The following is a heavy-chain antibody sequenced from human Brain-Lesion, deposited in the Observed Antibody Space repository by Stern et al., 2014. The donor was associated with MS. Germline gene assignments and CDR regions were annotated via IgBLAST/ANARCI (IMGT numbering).Heavy chain of an antibody. CDR2: IYYIGST. CDR1: GYSISSGDNY. D-gene: IGHD3-22*01. V-gene: IGHV4-30-4*01. Sequence: QVQLVESGPGLVKPSQTLSLTCNVSGYSISSGDNYWSWLRQSPGKGLEWFGYIYYIGSTFYNPSLKIRVSISVDTAQNQFSLSLSAVTAADTAVYYCARGESSRYYYYFDDWGQGTLVTVSS. CDR3: ARGESSRYYYYFDD. J-gene: IGHJ4*02.